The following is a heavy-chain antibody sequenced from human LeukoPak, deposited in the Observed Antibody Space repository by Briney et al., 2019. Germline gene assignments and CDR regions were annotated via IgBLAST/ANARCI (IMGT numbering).Heavy chain of an antibody. J-gene: IGHJ4*02. V-gene: IGHV3-30*02. CDR3: AKDGYNYSDY. CDR2: IRYDGSNK. CDR1: GFTCGNYG. Sequence: GGSLRLSCAASGFTCGNYGMHWVRQAPGKGLEWVAFIRYDGSNKDYADSVKGRFTISRDNSKNTLYLQMNSLRAEDTAVYYCAKDGYNYSDYWGQGTLVTVS. D-gene: IGHD5-24*01.